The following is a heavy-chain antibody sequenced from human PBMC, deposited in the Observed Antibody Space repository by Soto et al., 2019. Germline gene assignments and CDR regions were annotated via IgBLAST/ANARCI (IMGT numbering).Heavy chain of an antibody. Sequence: ASVKVSCKASGYTFSNYGISWVRQAPGQGLEWLGWISAYNGNTNFAQKLQGRVTMTTDTSTSTAYMELRSLRSDDTAVYYCARDRALTTQGTLSDGWGQGILVTVAS. CDR3: ARDRALTTQGTLSDG. CDR1: GYTFSNYG. CDR2: ISAYNGNT. J-gene: IGHJ4*02. V-gene: IGHV1-18*01. D-gene: IGHD4-4*01.